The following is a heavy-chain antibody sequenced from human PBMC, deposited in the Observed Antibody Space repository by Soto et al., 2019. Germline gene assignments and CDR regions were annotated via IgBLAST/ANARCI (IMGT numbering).Heavy chain of an antibody. Sequence: SETLSLTCTVSGGSISISSYYWGWIRQPPGKGLEWIGSIYYSGSTYYNPSLKSRVTISVDTSKNQFSLKLSSVTAADTAVYYCARQAYYYGSGSYFRPFYYYYGMDVWGQGTTVTVSS. J-gene: IGHJ6*02. V-gene: IGHV4-39*01. CDR3: ARQAYYYGSGSYFRPFYYYYGMDV. D-gene: IGHD3-10*01. CDR1: GGSISISSYY. CDR2: IYYSGST.